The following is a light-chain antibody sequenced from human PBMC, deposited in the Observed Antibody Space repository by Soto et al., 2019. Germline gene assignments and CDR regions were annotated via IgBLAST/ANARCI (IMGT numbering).Light chain of an antibody. CDR1: QSISSY. CDR2: ATS. Sequence: DIQMTQSPSSLSASVGDRVTITCRASQSISSYLNWYQQKPGKAPKLLIYATSSLQSGVPSRFSGSGSGTDFTLTISSLQPEDFATYYYQQSYSTPALFAQGTEVAIK. J-gene: IGKJ1*01. V-gene: IGKV1-39*01. CDR3: QQSYSTPAL.